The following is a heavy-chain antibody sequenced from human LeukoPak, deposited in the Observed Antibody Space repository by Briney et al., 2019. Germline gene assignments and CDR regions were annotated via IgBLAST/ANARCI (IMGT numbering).Heavy chain of an antibody. CDR1: GFTLCSHW. J-gene: IGHJ4*02. CDR3: ARERMGSSGHFDS. CDR2: IKQAGSEK. V-gene: IGHV3-7*01. D-gene: IGHD6-19*01. Sequence: GGSLRLSCAASGFTLCSHWMRCVRQAPGKGLERVANIKQAGSEKYYVDSVKGRFTISRDNAKDSLYMQMTSLRAEDTAVYYCARERMGSSGHFDSWGQGTLVTVSS.